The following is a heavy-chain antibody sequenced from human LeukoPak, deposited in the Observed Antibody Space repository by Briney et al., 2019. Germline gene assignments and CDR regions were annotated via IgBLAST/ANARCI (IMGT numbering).Heavy chain of an antibody. CDR3: AGVESIAAAGDFDY. D-gene: IGHD6-13*01. J-gene: IGHJ4*02. Sequence: ASVKVSCKASGYTFTGYYMHWVRQAPGQGLEWMGWINPNSGGTNYAQKFQGRVTMTRDTSISTAYMELSRLRSDDTAVYYCAGVESIAAAGDFDYWGQGTLVTVSS. CDR2: INPNSGGT. V-gene: IGHV1-2*02. CDR1: GYTFTGYY.